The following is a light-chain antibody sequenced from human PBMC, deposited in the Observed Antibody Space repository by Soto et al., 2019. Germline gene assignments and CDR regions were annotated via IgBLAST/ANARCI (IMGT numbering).Light chain of an antibody. CDR1: QSVSSN. J-gene: IGKJ2*01. Sequence: EIVMTQSPATLSVSPGERATLSCRASQSVSSNLAWYQQKPGQAPTLLIYGASTRATGTPARFSGSGSGTEFTLTISTLRSEDYEVYDYHQYNNWRLSTFGQGTKVEIK. V-gene: IGKV3-15*01. CDR2: GAS. CDR3: HQYNNWRLST.